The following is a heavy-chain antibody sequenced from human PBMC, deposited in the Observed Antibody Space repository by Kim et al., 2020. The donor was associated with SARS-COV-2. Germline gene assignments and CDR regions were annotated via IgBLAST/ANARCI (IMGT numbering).Heavy chain of an antibody. Sequence: GGSLRLSCAASGFNFSSYGMHWVRQAPGKGLEWMAIISYDGSNKYYADSVKGRFTISRDNSKNTLSLQMKSLRPEDTAVYYCVKRIGRDGSGSYYSDY. CDR1: GFNFSSYG. CDR2: ISYDGSNK. D-gene: IGHD3-10*01. J-gene: IGHJ4*01. V-gene: IGHV3-30*18. CDR3: VKRIGRDGSGSYYSDY.